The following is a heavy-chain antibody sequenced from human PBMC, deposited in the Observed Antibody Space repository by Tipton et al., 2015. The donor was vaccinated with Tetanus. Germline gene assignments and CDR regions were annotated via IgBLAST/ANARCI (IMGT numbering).Heavy chain of an antibody. CDR1: GFTFSGYW. D-gene: IGHD7-27*01. V-gene: IGHV3-7*03. CDR2: IQNDGGET. J-gene: IGHJ3*01. CDR3: ARLGRNSLGAFDV. Sequence: SLRLSCAASGFTFSGYWMSWVRQAPGKGLEWVANIQNDGGETYHLESARGRFTISRDNGKNSVYLQMNSLRPEDTAVYYCARLGRNSLGAFDVWGQGTLVSVSS.